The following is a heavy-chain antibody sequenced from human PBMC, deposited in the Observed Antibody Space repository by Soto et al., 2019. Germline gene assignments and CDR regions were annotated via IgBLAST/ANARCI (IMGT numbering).Heavy chain of an antibody. Sequence: QVQLVESGGGVVQPGRSLRLSCAASGFTFSNYGMHWVRQAPGKGLEWVAVIWYDGSNKYYADSWKGRFTISRDNSKNTLYLQMNSLRAEDTAVYYCARVVGYSGYEPGDYWGQGTLVTVSS. CDR1: GFTFSNYG. J-gene: IGHJ4*02. CDR3: ARVVGYSGYEPGDY. CDR2: IWYDGSNK. D-gene: IGHD5-12*01. V-gene: IGHV3-33*01.